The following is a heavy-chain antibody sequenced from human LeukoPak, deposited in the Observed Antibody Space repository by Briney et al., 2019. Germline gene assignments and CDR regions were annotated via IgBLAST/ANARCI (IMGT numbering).Heavy chain of an antibody. CDR3: AKDRNYYDSSGLDP. Sequence: GGSLRLSCAASGFTFDDYAMHWVRQAPGKGLEWVSLISWDGGSTYYADSVKGRFTISRDNGKNSLYLRMNSLRAEDTALYYCAKDRNYYDSSGLDPWGQGTLVTVSS. D-gene: IGHD3-22*01. CDR1: GFTFDDYA. CDR2: ISWDGGST. J-gene: IGHJ5*02. V-gene: IGHV3-43D*04.